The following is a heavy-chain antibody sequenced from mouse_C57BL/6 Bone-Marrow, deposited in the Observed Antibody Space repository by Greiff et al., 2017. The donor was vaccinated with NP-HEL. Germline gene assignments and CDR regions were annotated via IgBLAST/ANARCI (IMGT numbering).Heavy chain of an antibody. CDR1: GFTFSDYG. V-gene: IGHV5-15*01. J-gene: IGHJ4*01. D-gene: IGHD1-1*01. CDR3: ARHVYDSRDYYAMDY. CDR2: ISNLAYSI. Sequence: EVKLVESGGGLVQPGGSLKLSCAASGFTFSDYGMAWVRQAPRKGPEWVAFISNLAYSIYYADTVTGRFTISRENTKNTLYLEMSSLRSEDTAMYYCARHVYDSRDYYAMDYWGQGTSVTVSS.